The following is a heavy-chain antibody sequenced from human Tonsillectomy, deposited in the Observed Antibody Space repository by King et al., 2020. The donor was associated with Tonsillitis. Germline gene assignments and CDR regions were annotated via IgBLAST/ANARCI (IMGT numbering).Heavy chain of an antibody. CDR2: FDPSDSYT. D-gene: IGHD5-18*01. CDR3: ARLDTPSFNYYNYMDV. CDR1: GYSFTSYW. J-gene: IGHJ6*03. Sequence: EMQLVQSGAEVKKPGESLRISCKGSGYSFTSYWISWVRQMPGKGLEWMGRFDPSDSYTNYSPSFQGHVTIPADKSISTAYLQWSSLTASDTAMYYCARLDTPSFNYYNYMDVWGKGTTVTVSS. V-gene: IGHV5-10-1*03.